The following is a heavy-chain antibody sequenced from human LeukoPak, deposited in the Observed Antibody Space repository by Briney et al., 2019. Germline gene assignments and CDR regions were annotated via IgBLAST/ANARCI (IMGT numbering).Heavy chain of an antibody. Sequence: GGSLRLSCAASEFTVSYHFMNWVRQAPGKGLEWVAVFYDGGATNYADSVKGRFTISRDNSENTLYLQMNILRAEDTAVYYCFSLDVASWGQGTRVTVSS. CDR3: FSLDVAS. J-gene: IGHJ4*02. V-gene: IGHV3-53*01. D-gene: IGHD2-2*03. CDR1: EFTVSYHF. CDR2: FYDGGAT.